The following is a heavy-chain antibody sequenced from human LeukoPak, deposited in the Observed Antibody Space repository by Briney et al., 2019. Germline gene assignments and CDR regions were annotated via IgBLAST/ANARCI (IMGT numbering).Heavy chain of an antibody. CDR3: ARVGATIFAFDI. V-gene: IGHV1-69*05. CDR2: IIPIFGTA. J-gene: IGHJ3*02. CDR1: GGTFSSYA. D-gene: IGHD5-12*01. Sequence: ASVKVSCKASGGTFSSYAISWVRQAPGQGLEWMGGIIPIFGTANYAQKFQGRVTITTDESTSTAYMELSSLRSEDTAVYYCARVGATIFAFDIWGQGQWSPSLQ.